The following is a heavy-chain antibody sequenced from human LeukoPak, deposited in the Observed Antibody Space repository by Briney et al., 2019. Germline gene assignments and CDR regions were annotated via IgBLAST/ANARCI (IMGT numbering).Heavy chain of an antibody. Sequence: SETLSLTCAVYGGSFSGYYWSWIRQPPGKGLEWIGEINHSGSTNYNPSLKSRVTISVDTSKNQFSLKLSSVTAADTAVYYCERSLGAPDYWGQGTLVTVSS. CDR1: GGSFSGYY. J-gene: IGHJ4*02. CDR3: ERSLGAPDY. D-gene: IGHD3-16*01. CDR2: INHSGST. V-gene: IGHV4-34*01.